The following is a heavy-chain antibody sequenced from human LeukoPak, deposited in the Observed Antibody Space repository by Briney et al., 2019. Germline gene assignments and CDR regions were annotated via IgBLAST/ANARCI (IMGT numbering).Heavy chain of an antibody. J-gene: IGHJ5*02. CDR2: INPNSGGT. V-gene: IGHV1-2*06. CDR1: GYTFTGYY. D-gene: IGHD6-13*01. Sequence: ASVMVSCKASGYTFTGYYMHWVRQAPGQGLEWMGRINPNSGGTNYAQKFQGRVTMTRDTSTRTAYMELSRPRSDDTAVYYCARGARAAAGTLLPWGQGTLVTVSP. CDR3: ARGARAAAGTLLP.